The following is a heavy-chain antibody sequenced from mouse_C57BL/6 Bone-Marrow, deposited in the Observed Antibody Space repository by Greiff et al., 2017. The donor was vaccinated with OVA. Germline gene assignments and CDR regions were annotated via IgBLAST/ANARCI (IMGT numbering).Heavy chain of an antibody. D-gene: IGHD2-3*01. J-gene: IGHJ4*01. CDR1: GFSLTSYA. CDR2: IWTGGGT. CDR3: ARIELYDGYYVPYYYAMDY. V-gene: IGHV2-9-1*01. Sequence: VKLVESGPGLVAPSQSLYITCTVSGFSLTSYAISWVRQPPGKGLEWLGVIWTGGGTNYNSALKSRLSISKDNSKSQVFLKMNSLQTDDTARYYCARIELYDGYYVPYYYAMDYWGQGTSVTVSS.